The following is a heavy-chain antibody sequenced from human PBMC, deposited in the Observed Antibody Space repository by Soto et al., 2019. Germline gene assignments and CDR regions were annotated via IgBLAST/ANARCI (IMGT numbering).Heavy chain of an antibody. Sequence: SETLSLTCAVSGGSISSSNWWSWVRQPPGKGLEWIGEIYHSGSTNYNPSLKSRVTISVDKSKNQFSLKLSSVTAADTAVYYCARDPPPNSGSYVAFDIWGQGTMVTVSS. D-gene: IGHD1-26*01. J-gene: IGHJ3*02. V-gene: IGHV4-4*02. CDR3: ARDPPPNSGSYVAFDI. CDR1: GGSISSSNW. CDR2: IYHSGST.